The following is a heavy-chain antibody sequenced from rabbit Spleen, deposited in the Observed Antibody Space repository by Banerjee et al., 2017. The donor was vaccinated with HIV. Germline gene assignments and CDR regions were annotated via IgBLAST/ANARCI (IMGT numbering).Heavy chain of an antibody. CDR1: GIDFSSSYY. D-gene: IGHD1-1*01. CDR2: IDTNNGDH. J-gene: IGHJ2*01. V-gene: IGHV1S45*01. Sequence: QEQLEESGGGLVQPEGSLTLTCTASGIDFSSSYYMCWVRQAPGKGLEWIACIDTNNGDHGLRKWPEGRFPHPKTPSTTGTLKMASLTAADTATYFCARNYVNTFDPWGPGTLVTVS. CDR3: ARNYVNTFDP.